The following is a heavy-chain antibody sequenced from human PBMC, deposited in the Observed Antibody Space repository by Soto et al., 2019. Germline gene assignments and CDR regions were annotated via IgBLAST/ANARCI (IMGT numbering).Heavy chain of an antibody. D-gene: IGHD3-9*01. Sequence: QVQLVESGGGVVQPGRSLRLSCAASGFTFSSYGMHWVRQAPGKGLEWVAVISYDGSNKYYADSVKGRFTISRDNSKNTLYLQMNSLRAEDTAVYYCAKDQAYILTGYWPGGYYYYGMDVWGQGTTVTVSS. CDR2: ISYDGSNK. CDR1: GFTFSSYG. V-gene: IGHV3-30*18. J-gene: IGHJ6*02. CDR3: AKDQAYILTGYWPGGYYYYGMDV.